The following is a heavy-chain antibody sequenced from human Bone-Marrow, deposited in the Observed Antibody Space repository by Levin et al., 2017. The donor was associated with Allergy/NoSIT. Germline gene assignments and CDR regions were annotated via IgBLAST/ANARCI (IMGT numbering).Heavy chain of an antibody. V-gene: IGHV1-2*06. D-gene: IGHD1-7*01. J-gene: IGHJ4*02. CDR2: VNPNSGGT. CDR3: AKNPSWNSPIFDF. CDR1: GYTFTDFF. Sequence: VASVKVSCKASGYTFTDFFMHWVRQAPGQGLEWMGRVNPNSGGTKYAQKFQDRVTMTRDTSTSTGYMELSSLTPDDTAVYFCAKNPSWNSPIFDFWGQGTLVAVSS.